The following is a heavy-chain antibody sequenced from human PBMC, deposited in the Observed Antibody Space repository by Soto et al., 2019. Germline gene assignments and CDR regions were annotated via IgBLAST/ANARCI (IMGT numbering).Heavy chain of an antibody. CDR1: GGSLNSEHYH. CDR3: VREDDGGDRDYYGLDV. J-gene: IGHJ6*02. V-gene: IGHV4-30-4*01. D-gene: IGHD2-21*02. Sequence: QIQLQESGPGLVRPSQTLSLTCTVSGGSLNSEHYHWTWIRQAPGKGLEWIGYIHYTGSVRYNPSIQSRITLSVDTYKNLFSLTLSSVTAADTALYFCVREDDGGDRDYYGLDVWGQGTMVTVSS. CDR2: IHYTGSV.